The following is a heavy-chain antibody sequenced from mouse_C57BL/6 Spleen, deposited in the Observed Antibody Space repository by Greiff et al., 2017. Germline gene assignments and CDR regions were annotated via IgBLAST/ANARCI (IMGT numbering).Heavy chain of an antibody. Sequence: EVMLVESGGGLVKPGGSLKLSCAASGFTFSSYAMSWVRQTPEKRLEWVATISDGGSYTYYPDNVKGRFTISRDNAKNNLYLQMSHLKSEDTAMXYCARENSDYYAMDYWGQGTSVTVSS. CDR3: ARENSDYYAMDY. V-gene: IGHV5-4*01. CDR2: ISDGGSYT. J-gene: IGHJ4*01. CDR1: GFTFSSYA.